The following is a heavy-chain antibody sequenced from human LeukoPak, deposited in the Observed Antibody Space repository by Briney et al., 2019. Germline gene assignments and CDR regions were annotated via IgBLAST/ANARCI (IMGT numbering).Heavy chain of an antibody. CDR3: ARDHYFKIDY. CDR1: GFIFSNFV. J-gene: IGHJ4*02. CDR2: IPSDDNPT. V-gene: IGHV3-74*01. Sequence: GGSLRLSCSASGFIFSNFVMHGVRQAPGKGLVWVARIPSDDNPTNYADSVQGRFTISRDNAKNTLYLHMNDLRVEDTAVYFCARDHYFKIDYWGQGTPVTVSS. D-gene: IGHD3-10*01.